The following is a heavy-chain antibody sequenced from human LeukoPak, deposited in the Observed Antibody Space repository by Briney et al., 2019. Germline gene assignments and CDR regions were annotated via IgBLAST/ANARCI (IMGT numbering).Heavy chain of an antibody. CDR1: GGTFSSYA. CDR3: ATDTTSAGGPYYYGMDV. CDR2: IIPIFGTA. D-gene: IGHD1-1*01. J-gene: IGHJ6*02. V-gene: IGHV1-69*06. Sequence: ASVKVSCKASGGTFSSYAISWVRQAPGQGLEWMGGIIPIFGTANYAQKFQGRVTMTEDTSTDTAYMELSSLRSEDTAVYYCATDTTSAGGPYYYGMDVWGQGTTVTVSS.